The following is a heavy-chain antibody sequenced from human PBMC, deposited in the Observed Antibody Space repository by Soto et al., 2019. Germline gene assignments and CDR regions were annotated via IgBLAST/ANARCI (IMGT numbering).Heavy chain of an antibody. J-gene: IGHJ2*01. Sequence: QVQLVQSGAEVKKPGSSVKVSCKASGGTFSSYAISWVRQAPGQGLEWMGGIIPIFGTANYAQKFQGRVTITADESTSTAYVELSSLRSEDTAVYYCARDRSPTYNWNQGDFDLWGRGTLVTVSS. V-gene: IGHV1-69*01. CDR1: GGTFSSYA. CDR2: IIPIFGTA. CDR3: ARDRSPTYNWNQGDFDL. D-gene: IGHD1-20*01.